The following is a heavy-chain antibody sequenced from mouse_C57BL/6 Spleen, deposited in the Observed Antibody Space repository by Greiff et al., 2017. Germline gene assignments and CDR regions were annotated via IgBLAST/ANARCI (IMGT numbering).Heavy chain of an antibody. D-gene: IGHD1-1*01. CDR3: ARTVGSSKDYYAMDY. J-gene: IGHJ4*01. CDR2: ISPNNGGT. CDR1: GYTFTDYN. V-gene: IGHV1-22*01. Sequence: EVQLQQSGPELVKPGASVKMSCKASGYTFTDYNMHWVKQSHGKSLEWIGYISPNNGGTSYNQKFKGKATLTVNKSSSTAYMELRSLTSEDSAVYYCARTVGSSKDYYAMDYWGQGTSVTVSS.